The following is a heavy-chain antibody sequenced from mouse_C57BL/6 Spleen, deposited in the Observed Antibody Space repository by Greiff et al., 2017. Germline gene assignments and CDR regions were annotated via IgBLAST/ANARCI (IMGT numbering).Heavy chain of an antibody. CDR1: GFTFSNYW. CDR2: IRLKSDNYAT. CDR3: TDGSSYAYAMDY. D-gene: IGHD1-1*01. Sequence: EVKLEESGGGLVQPGGSMKLSCVASGFTFSNYWMNWVRQSPEKGLEWVAQIRLKSDNYATHYAESVKGRFTISRDDSKISVYLQMNNLRAEDTVIYYCTDGSSYAYAMDYWGQGTSVTVSS. J-gene: IGHJ4*01. V-gene: IGHV6-3*01.